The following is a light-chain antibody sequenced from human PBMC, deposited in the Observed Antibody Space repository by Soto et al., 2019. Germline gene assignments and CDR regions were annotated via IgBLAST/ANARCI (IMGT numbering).Light chain of an antibody. V-gene: IGLV2-14*03. CDR3: SSYTTSSTHV. CDR2: DVN. CDR1: SSDIGAFTF. Sequence: QLVLTQPASVSGSPGQSITISCTGTSSDIGAFTFVSWYQQHPGKVPKLMIFDVNRRPSGVSDRFSGSKSGNTASLTISGLQAEDEGDYYRSSYTTSSTHVFGSGTKVTVL. J-gene: IGLJ1*01.